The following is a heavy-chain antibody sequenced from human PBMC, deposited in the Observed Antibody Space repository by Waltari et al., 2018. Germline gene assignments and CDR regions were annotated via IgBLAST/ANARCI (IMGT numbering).Heavy chain of an antibody. CDR3: ARGGWFDP. J-gene: IGHJ5*02. CDR2: INHSGST. Sequence: QVQLQQWGAGLLKPSETLSLTCAVYGGSFSGYYWSWIRQPPGKGLEWSGEINHSGSTNYNPSLKSRVTISVDTSKNQFSLKLSSVTAADTAVYYCARGGWFDPWGQGTLVTVSS. V-gene: IGHV4-34*01. CDR1: GGSFSGYY.